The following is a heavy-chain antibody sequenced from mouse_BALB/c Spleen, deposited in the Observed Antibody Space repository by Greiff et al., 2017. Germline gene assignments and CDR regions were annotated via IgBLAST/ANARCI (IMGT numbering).Heavy chain of an antibody. CDR3: ARPICPYGNYVAWIDY. CDR2: IYPGDGST. CDR1: GYTFTSYD. Sequence: QVQLQQSGPELVKPGASVKISCKASGYTFTSYDINWVKQRPGQGLEWIGGIYPGDGSTKYNEKFKGKATLTADKSSSTAYMQLSSLTSENSAVYVCARPICPYGNYVAWIDYWGQGTLVTVSA. J-gene: IGHJ3*01. D-gene: IGHD2-10*02. V-gene: IGHV1S56*01.